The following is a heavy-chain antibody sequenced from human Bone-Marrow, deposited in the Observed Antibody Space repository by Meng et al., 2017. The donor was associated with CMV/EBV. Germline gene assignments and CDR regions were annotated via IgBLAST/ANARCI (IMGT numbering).Heavy chain of an antibody. D-gene: IGHD3-3*01. Sequence: GGSLRLSCAASGFTFSSYAMHWVRQAPGKGLEWVAVISYDGSNKYYADSVKGRFTISRDNSKNTLYLQMNSLRAEDTAVYYCARDGGYYDFWSGYPPDNWFDPWGQGTLVTVSS. CDR2: ISYDGSNK. J-gene: IGHJ5*02. CDR1: GFTFSSYA. V-gene: IGHV3-30-3*01. CDR3: ARDGGYYDFWSGYPPDNWFDP.